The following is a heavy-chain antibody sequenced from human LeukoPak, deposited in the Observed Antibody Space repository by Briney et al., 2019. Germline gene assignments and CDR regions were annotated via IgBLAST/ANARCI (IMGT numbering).Heavy chain of an antibody. D-gene: IGHD2-2*01. CDR1: GFTVSSNY. CDR3: ARDNLYSYCSSTSCQYYFDY. J-gene: IGHJ4*02. V-gene: IGHV3-66*01. CDR2: IYSGGST. Sequence: GGSLRLSCAASGFTVSSNYMSWVRQAPGKGLEWVSVIYSGGSTYYADSVKGRFTISRDNSKNTLYLQMNSLRAEDTAVYYCARDNLYSYCSSTSCQYYFDYWGQGTLVTVSS.